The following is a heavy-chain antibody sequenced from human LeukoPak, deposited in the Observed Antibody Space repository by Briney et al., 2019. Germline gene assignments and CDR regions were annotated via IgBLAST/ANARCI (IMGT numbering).Heavy chain of an antibody. J-gene: IGHJ6*03. V-gene: IGHV4-38-2*02. D-gene: IGHD5-18*01. CDR3: ARTTEGGYTYNYFYYYYMDV. Sequence: SETLSLTCTVSGYSISSGYYWGWIRQPPGKGLEWIGSIYHSGSTYYNPSLKSRVTISVDTSKNQFSLKLSSVTAAETAVYYCARTTEGGYTYNYFYYYYMDVWGKGTTVTISS. CDR1: GYSISSGYY. CDR2: IYHSGST.